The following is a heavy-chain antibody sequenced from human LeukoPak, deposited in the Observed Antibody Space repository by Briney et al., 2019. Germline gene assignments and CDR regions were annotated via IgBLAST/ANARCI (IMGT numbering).Heavy chain of an antibody. CDR1: GYTFADYY. J-gene: IGHJ5*02. CDR3: ARDRDDYGDYTLDWFDP. V-gene: IGHV1-2*02. D-gene: IGHD4-17*01. CDR2: IDPDSGGT. Sequence: ASVKVSCKASGYTFADYYLHWVRQAPGQGLEWMGCIDPDSGGTNYAQKFQGRVTMTRDTSIRTAYMELSRLRSDDTAVYYCARDRDDYGDYTLDWFDPWGQGTLVTVSS.